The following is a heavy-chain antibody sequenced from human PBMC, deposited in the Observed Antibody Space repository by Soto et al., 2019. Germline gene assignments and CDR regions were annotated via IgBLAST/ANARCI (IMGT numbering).Heavy chain of an antibody. CDR2: ISTYSGNP. J-gene: IGHJ5*02. V-gene: IGHV1-18*04. CDR1: GYSFTSNA. D-gene: IGHD3-16*02. Sequence: QVQLVQSGAEVKKPGASVKVACKTSGYSFTSNAITWVRQAPGQGLEWTGWISTYSGNPNYAQKFQGRVTMTTDTSTNTAYMELGNLRSADAAVYYCARVWGSYQAPSGGAGFDTWGQGPLVTVSS. CDR3: ARVWGSYQAPSGGAGFDT.